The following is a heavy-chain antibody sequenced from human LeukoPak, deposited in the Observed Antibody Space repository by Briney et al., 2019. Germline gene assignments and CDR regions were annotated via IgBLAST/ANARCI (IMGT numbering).Heavy chain of an antibody. V-gene: IGHV1-8*01. CDR2: MNPNSGNT. Sequence: ASVKVSCKASGYTFSTYDVIWVRQATGQGLEWMGWMNPNSGNTGYALKFRGRVTVTGDTSISTAYMELSSLRSEDTAVYYCARDRIVGATGAGDYWGQGTLVTVSS. CDR3: ARDRIVGATGAGDY. CDR1: GYTFSTYD. J-gene: IGHJ4*02. D-gene: IGHD1-26*01.